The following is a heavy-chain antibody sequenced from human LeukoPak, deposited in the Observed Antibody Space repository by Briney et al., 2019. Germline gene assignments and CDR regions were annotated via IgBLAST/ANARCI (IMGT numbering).Heavy chain of an antibody. J-gene: IGHJ6*03. CDR1: GYTFTGYY. D-gene: IGHD2-15*01. V-gene: IGHV1-2*06. Sequence: ASVKVSCKASGYTFTGYYMHWVRQAPGQGLEWMGRINPNSGGTNYAQKFQGRVTMTRDTSISTAYMELSRLRSDDTAVYYCARDYCSSGSCYYMDVWGKGTTVTVSS. CDR3: ARDYCSSGSCYYMDV. CDR2: INPNSGGT.